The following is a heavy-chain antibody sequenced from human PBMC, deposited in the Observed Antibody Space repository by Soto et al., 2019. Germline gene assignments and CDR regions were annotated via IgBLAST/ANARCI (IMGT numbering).Heavy chain of an antibody. D-gene: IGHD3-22*01. CDR2: ISTYNVHT. Sequence: QVQLVQSGAEVKKPGASVKVSCKASGYTFITYGVSWVRQAPGQGLDWLGWISTYNVHTRYAERLQGRITMTTDTTTNTAYMELRNLRSDDTAVYYCARGPTDYYDNSANYFLDYWGQGTLVTVSS. J-gene: IGHJ4*02. CDR3: ARGPTDYYDNSANYFLDY. V-gene: IGHV1-18*01. CDR1: GYTFITYG.